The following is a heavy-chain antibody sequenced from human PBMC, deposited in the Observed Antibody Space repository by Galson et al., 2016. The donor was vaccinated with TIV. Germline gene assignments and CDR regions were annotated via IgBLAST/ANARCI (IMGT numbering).Heavy chain of an antibody. J-gene: IGHJ6*02. CDR2: IKQDGSEK. D-gene: IGHD6-19*01. CDR1: RFTLGNFW. CDR3: ARDRVSSGDV. Sequence: SLRLSCAASRFTLGNFWMSWVRQAPGKGLEWVASIKQDGSEKYYVESVRGRLTISRDNAENSLFLQMNSLRVGDTAVYYCARDRVSSGDVWGQETTVTVSS. V-gene: IGHV3-7*01.